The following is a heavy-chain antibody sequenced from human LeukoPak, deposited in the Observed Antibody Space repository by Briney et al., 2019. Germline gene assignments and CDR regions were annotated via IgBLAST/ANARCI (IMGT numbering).Heavy chain of an antibody. D-gene: IGHD3-22*01. CDR1: GFTVSSTH. V-gene: IGHV3-53*01. Sequence: GGSLRLSCEASGFTVSSTHMVWVRQAPGKGLEWVSVTYTGGNSYYAGSVQGRFIISRDISKNTLYLQMNNLRAEDSALNYCAGGGRGSAAVVAPRSFDIWGQGTMVTVSS. CDR2: TYTGGNS. J-gene: IGHJ3*02. CDR3: AGGGRGSAAVVAPRSFDI.